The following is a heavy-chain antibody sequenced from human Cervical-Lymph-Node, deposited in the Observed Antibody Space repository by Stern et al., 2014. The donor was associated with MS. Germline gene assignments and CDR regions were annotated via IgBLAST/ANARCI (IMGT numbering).Heavy chain of an antibody. J-gene: IGHJ4*02. CDR3: ARDTSSPERSDG. CDR2: ITNVGST. D-gene: IGHD1-1*01. Sequence: EVHLVESGGGVIQPGGSLRLSCTASGFTVRRDYMTGVRQAQGKGQEWVSLITNVGSTFYTDSVKGRFTISRDDSKNTVYLHMTSLRAEDTAMYYCARDTSSPERSDGWGQGTLVTVSS. CDR1: GFTVRRDY. V-gene: IGHV3-53*01.